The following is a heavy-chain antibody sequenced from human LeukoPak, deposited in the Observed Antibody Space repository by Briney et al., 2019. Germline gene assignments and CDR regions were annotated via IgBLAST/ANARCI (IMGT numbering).Heavy chain of an antibody. CDR3: ASWYYDSSGYRFDY. V-gene: IGHV4-34*01. D-gene: IGHD3-22*01. CDR2: INHSGST. J-gene: IGHJ4*02. Sequence: SETLSLTCAVNGGSFSGYYWSWIRQPPGKGLEWIGEINHSGSTNYNPSLMSRVNMSVDTSKNQFSLRLSSVTAADTAVYYCASWYYDSSGYRFDYWGQGTLVTVSS. CDR1: GGSFSGYY.